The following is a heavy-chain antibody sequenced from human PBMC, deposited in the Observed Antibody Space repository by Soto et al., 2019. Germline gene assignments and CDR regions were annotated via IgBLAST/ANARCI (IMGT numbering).Heavy chain of an antibody. CDR3: ARHGFHSTDLYYFDY. V-gene: IGHV3-21*02. D-gene: IGHD2-2*01. Sequence: EVQLVESGGGLVKSGGSLRLTCAASGFSFLRYGMSWVRQAPGKGPEWVAFITGASGYIWYADSVKGRFSVSRDNAKNSLYLEMNNLRADDSAVYYCARHGFHSTDLYYFDYWGQGALVAVST. J-gene: IGHJ4*02. CDR2: ITGASGYI. CDR1: GFSFLRYG.